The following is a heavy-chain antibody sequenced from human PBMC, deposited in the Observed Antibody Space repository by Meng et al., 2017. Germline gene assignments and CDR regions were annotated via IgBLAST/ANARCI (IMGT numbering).Heavy chain of an antibody. Sequence: GESLKISCAASGFTFSSYGMHWVRQAPGKGLEWVAVIWYDGSNKYYADPVKGRFTISRDNSKNTLYLQMNSLRAEDTAVYYCARDCRWFDYWGQGTLVTVSS. CDR3: ARDCRWFDY. CDR1: GFTFSSYG. CDR2: IWYDGSNK. J-gene: IGHJ4*02. D-gene: IGHD4-23*01. V-gene: IGHV3-33*01.